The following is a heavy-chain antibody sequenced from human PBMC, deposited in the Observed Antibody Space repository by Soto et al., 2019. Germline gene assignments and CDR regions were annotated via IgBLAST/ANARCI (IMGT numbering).Heavy chain of an antibody. J-gene: IGHJ5*02. V-gene: IGHV4-4*07. D-gene: IGHD3-3*01. CDR3: ARGQRFSHSFDP. CDR2: IYSSGGT. Sequence: PSETLSLTCTVSGGAISGYYWTWIRQSAGKGLEWIGRIYSSGGTKYNPSLQSRVTMSLDTSKNQFSLRLSSVTAADTAVYYCARGQRFSHSFDPWGQGTLATVSS. CDR1: GGAISGYY.